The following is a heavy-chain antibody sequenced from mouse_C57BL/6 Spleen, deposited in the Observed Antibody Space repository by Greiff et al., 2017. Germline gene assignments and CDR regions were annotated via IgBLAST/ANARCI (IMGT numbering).Heavy chain of an antibody. J-gene: IGHJ4*01. CDR1: GYAFSSSW. CDR3: ARRGLGTEAMDD. V-gene: IGHV1-82*01. CDR2: IYPGDGDT. Sequence: QVQLQQSGPELVKPGASVTISCKASGYAFSSSWMNWVKQRPGKGLEWIGRIYPGDGDTNYNGKFKGKATLTADQYSSTAYMQLSSLTSEDSAVYFCARRGLGTEAMDDWGQGTSVTVSS. D-gene: IGHD4-1*01.